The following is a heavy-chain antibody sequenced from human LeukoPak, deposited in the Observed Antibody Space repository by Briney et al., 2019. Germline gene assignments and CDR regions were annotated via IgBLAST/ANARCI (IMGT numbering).Heavy chain of an antibody. Sequence: PSETLSLTCAVSGYSISSGYYWGWIRQPPGKGLEWIGSIYHSGSTYYNPSLKSRVTISVDTSKNQFSLKLSSVTAADTAVYYCARIVPEGSYYFDYWGQGTLVTVSS. V-gene: IGHV4-38-2*01. CDR1: GYSISSGYY. J-gene: IGHJ4*02. D-gene: IGHD3-22*01. CDR2: IYHSGST. CDR3: ARIVPEGSYYFDY.